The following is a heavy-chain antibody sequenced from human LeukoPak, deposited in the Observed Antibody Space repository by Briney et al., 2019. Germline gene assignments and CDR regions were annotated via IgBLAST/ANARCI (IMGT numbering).Heavy chain of an antibody. CDR1: GFTFSSYW. CDR3: ARDSGYYDFWSGYDRYFDY. CDR2: IKQDGSEK. J-gene: IGHJ4*02. D-gene: IGHD3-3*01. Sequence: GGSLRLSCAASGFTFSSYWMSWVRQAPGKGLEWVANIKQDGSEKYYVDSVKGRFTISRDNAKNSLYLQMNSLRAEDTAVYYCARDSGYYDFWSGYDRYFDYWGQGTLVTVSS. V-gene: IGHV3-7*05.